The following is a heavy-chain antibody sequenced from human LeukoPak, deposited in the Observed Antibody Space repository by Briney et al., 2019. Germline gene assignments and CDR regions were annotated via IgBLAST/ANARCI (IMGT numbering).Heavy chain of an antibody. CDR1: GISFTNVW. D-gene: IGHD3-10*01. CDR2: IQSFTDGGST. Sequence: GGSLRLSCAVSGISFTNVWMSWVRPAPGKGLEWVGRIQSFTDGGSTNFAPPVRGRFTISRDDYRNTVYLQMNSLKTEDTAVYYCATDSGERYYGLYWSFDLWGRGSLVTVSS. J-gene: IGHJ2*01. V-gene: IGHV3-15*01. CDR3: ATDSGERYYGLYWSFDL.